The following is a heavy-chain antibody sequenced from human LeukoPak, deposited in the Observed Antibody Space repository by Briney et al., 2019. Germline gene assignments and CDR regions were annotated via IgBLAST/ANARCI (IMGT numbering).Heavy chain of an antibody. CDR2: ISIYNGNT. D-gene: IGHD3-22*01. CDR1: GYTFTNYD. J-gene: IGHJ4*02. CDR3: ARHHQYYHSNSFDY. V-gene: IGHV1-18*01. Sequence: ASVKVSCKASGYTFTNYDINWVQQAPGQGLEWMGWISIYNGNTNCAQKLQGRVTMTTDTSTSTAYMELRSLRSDDTAVYYCARHHQYYHSNSFDYWGQGTLVTVSS.